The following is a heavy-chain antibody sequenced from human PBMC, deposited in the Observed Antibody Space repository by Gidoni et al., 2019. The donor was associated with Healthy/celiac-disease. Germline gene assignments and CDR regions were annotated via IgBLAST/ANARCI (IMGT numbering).Heavy chain of an antibody. CDR2: ISYDGSNK. J-gene: IGHJ3*02. V-gene: IGHV3-30*18. CDR1: GFTFRRYG. D-gene: IGHD6-19*01. CDR3: AKDRRKIAVAGSDAFDI. Sequence: QVQLVESGGGVVQPGRSLRLSCAASGFTFRRYGMHWVRQAPGKGLEWVAVISYDGSNKYYADSVKGRFTISRDNSKNTLYLQMNSLRAEDTAVYYCAKDRRKIAVAGSDAFDIWGQGTMVTVSS.